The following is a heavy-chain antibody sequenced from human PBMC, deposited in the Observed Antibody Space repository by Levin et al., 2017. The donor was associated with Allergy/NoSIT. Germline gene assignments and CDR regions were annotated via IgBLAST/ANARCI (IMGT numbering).Heavy chain of an antibody. Sequence: ASETLSLTCAVYGGSFSGYYWSWIRQAPGKGLECIGEINHSGSTNYNPSLKSRVTISVDTSMKQFSLRLTSVTAADTAVYFCARGGPREPRYSSSWQQRKNSYYYGMDVWGQGTTVTVSS. D-gene: IGHD6-13*01. J-gene: IGHJ6*02. CDR3: ARGGPREPRYSSSWQQRKNSYYYGMDV. CDR2: INHSGST. CDR1: GGSFSGYY. V-gene: IGHV4-34*01.